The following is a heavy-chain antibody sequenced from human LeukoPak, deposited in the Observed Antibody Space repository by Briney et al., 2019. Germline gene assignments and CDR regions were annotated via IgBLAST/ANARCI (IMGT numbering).Heavy chain of an antibody. V-gene: IGHV3-23*01. CDR1: GFTLSSYG. J-gene: IGHJ4*02. D-gene: IGHD5-18*01. CDR3: ASAGSPRYSYGYGYFDY. CDR2: ISASGGST. Sequence: GGSLRLSCAASGFTLSSYGISWVRQAPGRGLEWVSGISASGGSTYYADSVKGRFTISRDNSKNTLYLQMNSLRAEDTAVYYCASAGSPRYSYGYGYFDYWGQGTLVTVSS.